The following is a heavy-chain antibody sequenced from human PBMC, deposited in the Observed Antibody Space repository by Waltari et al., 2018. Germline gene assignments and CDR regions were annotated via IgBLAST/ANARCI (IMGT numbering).Heavy chain of an antibody. D-gene: IGHD4-17*01. J-gene: IGHJ5*02. CDR1: GYTFTDYY. V-gene: IGHV1-69-2*01. Sequence: EVQLVQSGAEVKKPGATVKISCTVSGYTFTDYYMPWVTPSPGKGLEWMGLVDPEDGETIYAEKFQGRVTITADTSTDTAYMELSSLRSEDTAVYYCAAYASGETVTSNWFDPWGQGTLVTVSS. CDR3: AAYASGETVTSNWFDP. CDR2: VDPEDGET.